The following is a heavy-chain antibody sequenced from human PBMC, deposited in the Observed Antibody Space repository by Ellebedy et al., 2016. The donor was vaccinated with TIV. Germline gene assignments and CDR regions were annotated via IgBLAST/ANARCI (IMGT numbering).Heavy chain of an antibody. Sequence: SETLSLTCTVSGYSISSGYYWGWIRQPPGKGLEWIGYIYYSGRTYYNPSLKSRITISVDTSKNQFSLNLSSVTAADTAMYYCARGGGSYSDYWGQGTLVTVSS. CDR2: IYYSGRT. J-gene: IGHJ4*02. CDR3: ARGGGSYSDY. CDR1: GYSISSGYY. D-gene: IGHD1-26*01. V-gene: IGHV4-38-2*02.